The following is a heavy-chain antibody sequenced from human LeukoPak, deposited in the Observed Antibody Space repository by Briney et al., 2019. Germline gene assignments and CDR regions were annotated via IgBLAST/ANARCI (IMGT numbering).Heavy chain of an antibody. D-gene: IGHD6-13*01. Sequence: GASVKVSCKASRYTFTSYAITWVRQAPGQGLEWMGWISAYNGRTNYAQNLQDRVTLTIDTSTSTAYTELRSLKSDDTAVYFCARCESGSSWPWELGNNWGQGTPVTV. CDR1: RYTFTSYA. CDR2: ISAYNGRT. V-gene: IGHV1-18*01. CDR3: ARCESGSSWPWELGNN. J-gene: IGHJ4*02.